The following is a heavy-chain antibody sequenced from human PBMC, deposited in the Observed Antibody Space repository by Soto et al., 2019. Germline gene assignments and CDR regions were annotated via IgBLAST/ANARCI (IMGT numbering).Heavy chain of an antibody. J-gene: IGHJ6*02. CDR1: GFTFSSYA. CDR2: ISYDGSNK. V-gene: IGHV3-30-3*01. D-gene: IGHD6-13*01. CDR3: ARGDSSNWAGRYYGGQGV. Sequence: GGSLRLSCAASGFTFSSYAMHWVRQAPGKGLEWVAVISYDGSNKYYADSVKGRFTISRDNSKNTLYLQMNSLRAEDTAVYYCARGDSSNWAGRYYGGQGVWGQVTT.